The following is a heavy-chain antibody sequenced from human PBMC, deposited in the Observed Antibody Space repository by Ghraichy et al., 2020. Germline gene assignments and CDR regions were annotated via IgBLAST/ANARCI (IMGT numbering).Heavy chain of an antibody. CDR1: GGSFSGYY. V-gene: IGHV4-34*01. CDR2: INHSGSS. CDR3: ARRAYSSSYDAFDI. Sequence: SETLSLTCAVYGGSFSGYYWSWIRRPPGKGLEWIGEINHSGSSDYNPSLKRRVGISVDTSKKHFSLKVNSVTAADTAVYYCARRAYSSSYDAFDIWGQGTMVTVSS. J-gene: IGHJ3*02. D-gene: IGHD6-13*01.